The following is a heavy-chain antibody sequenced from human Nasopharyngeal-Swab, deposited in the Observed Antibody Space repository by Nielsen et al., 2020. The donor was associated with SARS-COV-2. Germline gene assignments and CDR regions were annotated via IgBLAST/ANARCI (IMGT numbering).Heavy chain of an antibody. J-gene: IGHJ6*02. CDR2: ISYDGSNK. D-gene: IGHD5-18*01. CDR3: AKALAAMDDDYYYGMDV. CDR1: GFTFSSYG. Sequence: GESLKISCAASGFTFSSYGMHWVRQAPGKGLEWVAVISYDGSNKYYADSVKGRFTISRDNSKNTLYLQMNSLRAEDTAVYYCAKALAAMDDDYYYGMDVWGQGTTVTVSS. V-gene: IGHV3-30*18.